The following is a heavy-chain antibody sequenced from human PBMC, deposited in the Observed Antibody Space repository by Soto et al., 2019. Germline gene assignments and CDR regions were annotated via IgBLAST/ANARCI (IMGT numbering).Heavy chain of an antibody. Sequence: EVQLLESGGGLVQPGGSLRLSCAASGFTFSSYDMSWVRQAPGKGLEWVSAISGSGGTTYYADSVKGRFTVSRDNSKNTLFLQMSSLRAEDTALYYCAKDRSTHLYGFVLLRPFDYWGQGILVTVSS. CDR1: GFTFSSYD. CDR3: AKDRSTHLYGFVLLRPFDY. D-gene: IGHD3-10*01. V-gene: IGHV3-23*01. J-gene: IGHJ4*02. CDR2: ISGSGGTT.